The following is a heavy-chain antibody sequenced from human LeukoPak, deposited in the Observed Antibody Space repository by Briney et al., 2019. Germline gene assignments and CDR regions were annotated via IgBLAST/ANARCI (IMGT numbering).Heavy chain of an antibody. CDR3: ARDRLVLWFGELLSTRDYYYYGMDV. Sequence: PGGSLRLSCAASGFTVSSNYMSWVRQAPGKGLEWVSVIYSGGSTYYADSVKGRFTISRDNSKNTLYLQMNSLRAEDTAVYYCARDRLVLWFGELLSTRDYYYYGMDVWGQGTTVTVSS. J-gene: IGHJ6*02. V-gene: IGHV3-66*01. CDR2: IYSGGST. CDR1: GFTVSSNY. D-gene: IGHD3-10*01.